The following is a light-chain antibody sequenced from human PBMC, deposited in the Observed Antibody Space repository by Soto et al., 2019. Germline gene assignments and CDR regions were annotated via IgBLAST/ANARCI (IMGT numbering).Light chain of an antibody. CDR2: AAS. CDR1: QGIRND. V-gene: IGKV1-6*01. J-gene: IGKJ1*01. CDR3: LQDYSYPRT. Sequence: AIQMAQSPSSLSASAGDRVTITCRASQGIRNDLGWYQQKPGKAPKLLVYAASSLQSGVPSRFSGSGSGTDFTLTISSLQPEDFATYYCLQDYSYPRTFGRGTKVEI.